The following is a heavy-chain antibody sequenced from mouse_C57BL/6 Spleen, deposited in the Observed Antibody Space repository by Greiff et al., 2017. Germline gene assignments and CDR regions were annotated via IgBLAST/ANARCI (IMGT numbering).Heavy chain of an antibody. J-gene: IGHJ3*01. V-gene: IGHV1-55*01. CDR3: ARGYGNSAWFAY. CDR2: IYPGSGST. Sequence: QVQLQQPGAELVKPGASVKMSCKASGYTFTSYWITWVKQRPGQGLEWIGDIYPGSGSTNYNEKFKSKATLTVDTSSSTAYMQLSSLTSEDSAVYYCARGYGNSAWFAYWGQGTLVTVSA. CDR1: GYTFTSYW. D-gene: IGHD2-10*02.